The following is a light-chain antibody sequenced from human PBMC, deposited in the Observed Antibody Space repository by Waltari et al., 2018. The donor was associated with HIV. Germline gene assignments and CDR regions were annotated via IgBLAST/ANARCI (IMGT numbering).Light chain of an antibody. V-gene: IGKV1-16*02. CDR2: GAS. CDR1: QDITRL. Sequence: IQLTQSPSSVSASVEDTVTITCRASQDITRLLAWFQQKPGKAPKSLIYGASNLQGGVPSKFSGSGSGTEFTLTISNLQPEDSATYFCQQHYSYPYTFGQGTKLE. J-gene: IGKJ2*01. CDR3: QQHYSYPYT.